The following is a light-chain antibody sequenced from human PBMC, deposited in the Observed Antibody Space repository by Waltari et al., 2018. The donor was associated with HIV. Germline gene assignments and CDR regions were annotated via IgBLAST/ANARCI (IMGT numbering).Light chain of an antibody. CDR2: LGS. V-gene: IGKV2-28*01. Sequence: EIVMIQSPLSLPVTPGEPASISCRSSQRLLQSNGYNYLDWYLQKPGQSPQLLIYLGSNRASGVPDRFSGSGSGTDFTLTISRVEAEDVGIYYCMQAVQTPPTFGQGTRVEIK. J-gene: IGKJ1*01. CDR3: MQAVQTPPT. CDR1: QRLLQSNGYNY.